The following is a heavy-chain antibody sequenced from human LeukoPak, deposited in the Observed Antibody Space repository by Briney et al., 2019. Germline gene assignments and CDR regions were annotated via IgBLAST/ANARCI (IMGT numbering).Heavy chain of an antibody. D-gene: IGHD3-22*01. CDR2: FYYSGST. Sequence: SETLSLTCTVSGGSISSYYWSWIRQPPGKGLEWIGYFYYSGSTNYNPSLKSRVTISVDTSKNQFSLKLSSVTAADTAVYYCAARTYDLHRYSYYGMDVWGQGTTVTVSS. CDR1: GGSISSYY. CDR3: AARTYDLHRYSYYGMDV. V-gene: IGHV4-59*01. J-gene: IGHJ6*02.